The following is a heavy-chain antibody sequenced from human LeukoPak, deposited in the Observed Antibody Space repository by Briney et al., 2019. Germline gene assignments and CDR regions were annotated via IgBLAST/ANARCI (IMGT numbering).Heavy chain of an antibody. V-gene: IGHV3-48*03. D-gene: IGHD6-19*01. J-gene: IGHJ4*02. Sequence: SGGSLRLSCAVSGFPFSFLEINGSRKAPGKGWEWVSNIASSGRTRYYADSVKGRFSISRDNAKNSLYLQMNTLRVEDTGVYYCALLAVASDFDYWGQGALVTVSS. CDR2: IASSGRTR. CDR1: GFPFSFLE. CDR3: ALLAVASDFDY.